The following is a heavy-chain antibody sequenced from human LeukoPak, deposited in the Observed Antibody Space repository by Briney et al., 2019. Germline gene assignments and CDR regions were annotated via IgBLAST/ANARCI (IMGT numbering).Heavy chain of an antibody. CDR1: GLTFSKSA. CDR3: TRDRGGSPTDVFDY. J-gene: IGHJ4*02. V-gene: IGHV3-23*01. D-gene: IGHD2-15*01. Sequence: GGSLRLSCAASGLTFSKSALTWVRQAPGKGLEWVSTITDVGDIFYTYSVRGRFTISRDNSKDTVYMQMDGLRAEDTAVYYCTRDRGGSPTDVFDYWGQGTLVTVSS. CDR2: ITDVGDI.